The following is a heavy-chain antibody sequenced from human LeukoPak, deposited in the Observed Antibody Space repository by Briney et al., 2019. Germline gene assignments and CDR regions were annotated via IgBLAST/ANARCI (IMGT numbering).Heavy chain of an antibody. CDR1: GFTFTSYA. Sequence: GGSLRLSCAASGFTFTSYAMSWVRQSPGKGLEWVSAISGGGGTTYYAYYADSVKGRFTISRDNSKNTLYLQMNSLRAEDTAVYYCAKFYDILIGYFDYWGQGTLVTVSS. V-gene: IGHV3-23*01. J-gene: IGHJ4*02. D-gene: IGHD3-9*01. CDR3: AKFYDILIGYFDY. CDR2: ISGGGGTTYYA.